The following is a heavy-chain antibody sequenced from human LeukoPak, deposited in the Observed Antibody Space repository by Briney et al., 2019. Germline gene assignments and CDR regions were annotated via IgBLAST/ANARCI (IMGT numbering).Heavy chain of an antibody. J-gene: IGHJ6*03. CDR2: IYYSGSI. Sequence: SETLSLTCTVSGGSISSSSYYWGWIRQPPGKGLEWIGSIYYSGSIYYNPSLKSRVTISVDTSKNQFSLKLSSVTAADTAVYYCARLSRGDIVVVPAAIGPDFDYYYYHMDVWGKGTTVTVSS. D-gene: IGHD2-2*02. CDR1: GGSISSSSYY. CDR3: ARLSRGDIVVVPAAIGPDFDYYYYHMDV. V-gene: IGHV4-39*07.